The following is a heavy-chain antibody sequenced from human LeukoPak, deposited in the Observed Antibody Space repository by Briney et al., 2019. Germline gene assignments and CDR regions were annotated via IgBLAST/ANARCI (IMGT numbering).Heavy chain of an antibody. CDR2: IYYSGST. D-gene: IGHD1-7*01. J-gene: IGHJ4*02. CDR3: ARALTGTTPFDY. Sequence: PQTLSLTCTVSGGSISSGDYYWSWLRQPQGTGLECIVYIYYSGSTYYNPSLKIRVTISVDTSKNQFSLKLSSVTAADTAVYYCARALTGTTPFDYWGQGTLVTVSS. V-gene: IGHV4-30-4*08. CDR1: GGSISSGDYY.